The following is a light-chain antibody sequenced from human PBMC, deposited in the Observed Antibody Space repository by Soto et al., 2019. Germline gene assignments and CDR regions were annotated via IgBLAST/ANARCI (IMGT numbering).Light chain of an antibody. Sequence: SYELTQPPSVSVAPGKTARITCGGNNIGSKSVHWYQQKPRQAPVLVIYYDSDRPSGIPERFSGSNSGNTATLTISRVEAWDEADYYCQVWDSSSDHSYVFGTGTKLTVL. CDR2: YDS. J-gene: IGLJ1*01. CDR1: NIGSKS. V-gene: IGLV3-21*04. CDR3: QVWDSSSDHSYV.